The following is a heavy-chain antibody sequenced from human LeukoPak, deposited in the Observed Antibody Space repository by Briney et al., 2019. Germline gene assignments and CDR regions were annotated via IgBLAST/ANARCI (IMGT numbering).Heavy chain of an antibody. D-gene: IGHD5-24*01. Sequence: GGSLRLSCAASGFTFSDYWIHWVRQAPGGGLLLVSRINSDGSSTNYADSVKGRCTISRDNARNTLYLQMHTLRADDTAVYYCARGYATRGRDNSVGFGYWGQGTLVTVSS. CDR2: INSDGSST. V-gene: IGHV3-74*01. J-gene: IGHJ4*02. CDR3: ARGYATRGRDNSVGFGY. CDR1: GFTFSDYW.